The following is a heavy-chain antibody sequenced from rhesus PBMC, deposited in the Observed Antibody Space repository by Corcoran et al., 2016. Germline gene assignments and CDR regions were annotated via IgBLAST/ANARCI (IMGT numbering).Heavy chain of an antibody. J-gene: IGHJ4*01. CDR1: GYSIRRVYG. D-gene: IGHD6-31*01. CDR3: ARMAWGSGWYFVWSFDY. V-gene: IGHV4-127*01. Sequence: QVQLQESVPGLVKPSETLSLTCAVSGYSIRRVYGWSWLRLPPRKGGSRSGCIGGSSDRTNYNPTHKSGVTISKDTSKNQFALKLSSVTAADTAVYYCARMAWGSGWYFVWSFDYWGQGVLVTVSS. CDR2: IGGSSDRT.